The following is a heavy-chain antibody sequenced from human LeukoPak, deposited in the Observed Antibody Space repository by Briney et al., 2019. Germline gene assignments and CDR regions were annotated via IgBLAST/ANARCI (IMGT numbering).Heavy chain of an antibody. CDR2: IIPIFGTA. CDR3: AKGTYYYDSSGYKGFDY. D-gene: IGHD3-22*01. CDR1: GGTFSSYA. J-gene: IGHJ4*02. Sequence: SVKVSCKASGGTFSSYAISWVRQAPGQGLEWIGGIIPIFGTANYAQKFQGRVTITADKSTSTAYMELSSLRSEDTAVHYCAKGTYYYDSSGYKGFDYWGQGTLVTVSS. V-gene: IGHV1-69*06.